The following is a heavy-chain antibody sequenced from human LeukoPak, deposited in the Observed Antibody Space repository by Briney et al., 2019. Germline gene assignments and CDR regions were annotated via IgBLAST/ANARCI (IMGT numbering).Heavy chain of an antibody. D-gene: IGHD3-22*01. Sequence: PGGSLRLSCVASGFILSSYAIHWVRQAPGKGLEWVAVISDVGTDKYYADSVTGRFTVSRDNSKNTVYLQMKSLGAEDTAVYYCARTIGYHKYYFDYWGQGTLVTVSS. CDR2: ISDVGTDK. CDR3: ARTIGYHKYYFDY. CDR1: GFILSSYA. J-gene: IGHJ4*02. V-gene: IGHV3-30*04.